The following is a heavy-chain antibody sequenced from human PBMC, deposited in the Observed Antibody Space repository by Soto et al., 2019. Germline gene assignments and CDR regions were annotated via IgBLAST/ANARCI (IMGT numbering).Heavy chain of an antibody. D-gene: IGHD6-13*01. J-gene: IGHJ4*02. Sequence: QVLLVQSGAEVKKPGASVQISCKASGYTFTTYDMHWVRQAPGQRLEWMGSINANNGNPKYSQRFQGRATFTMDTAATTGYMDLSSLISEDTAVYYCVVSRSLWAFHYWGQGALVTVSS. CDR1: GYTFTTYD. CDR2: INANNGNP. V-gene: IGHV1-3*01. CDR3: VVSRSLWAFHY.